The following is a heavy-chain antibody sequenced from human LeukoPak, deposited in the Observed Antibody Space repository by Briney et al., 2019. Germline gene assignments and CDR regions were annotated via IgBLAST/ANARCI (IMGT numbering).Heavy chain of an antibody. J-gene: IGHJ6*02. Sequence: PGGSLRLSCAASGFTFSSYSMNWVRQAPGKGLEWVSYISSSSSTIYYADSVKGRFTISRDNAKNSLYLQMNSLRDEDTAVYYCARRYRGGSYYYYYGMDVWGQGTTVTVSS. V-gene: IGHV3-48*02. CDR1: GFTFSSYS. CDR2: ISSSSSTI. CDR3: ARRYRGGSYYYYYGMDV. D-gene: IGHD2-15*01.